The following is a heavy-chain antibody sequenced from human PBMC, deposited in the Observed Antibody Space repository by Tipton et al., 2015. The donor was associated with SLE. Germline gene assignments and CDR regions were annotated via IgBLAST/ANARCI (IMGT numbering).Heavy chain of an antibody. CDR3: ARVSGLGNYAHADS. V-gene: IGHV3-11*01. J-gene: IGHJ4*02. Sequence: SLRLSCAASGFTFSSYDMSWIRQAPGKGLEWLSYISSSGSTIYYADSVKGRFTISRDNAKNSLYLQMNSLRVEDTAVYYCARVSGLGNYAHADSWGQGTLSPSPQ. CDR2: ISSSGSTI. CDR1: GFTFSSYD. D-gene: IGHD3-16*01.